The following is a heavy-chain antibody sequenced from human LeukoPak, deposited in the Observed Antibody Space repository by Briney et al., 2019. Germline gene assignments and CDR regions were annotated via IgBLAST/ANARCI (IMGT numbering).Heavy chain of an antibody. CDR2: ISGSGGST. Sequence: QLGGSLRLSCAASGFTFSSYAMSWVRQAPGKGLEWVSAISGSGGSTYYADSVKGRFTISRDNSKNTLYLQMNSLRAEDTAVYYCAKVRGVYYYDSSGYYDRWGQGTLVTVSS. CDR3: AKVRGVYYYDSSGYYDR. CDR1: GFTFSSYA. V-gene: IGHV3-23*01. J-gene: IGHJ4*02. D-gene: IGHD3-22*01.